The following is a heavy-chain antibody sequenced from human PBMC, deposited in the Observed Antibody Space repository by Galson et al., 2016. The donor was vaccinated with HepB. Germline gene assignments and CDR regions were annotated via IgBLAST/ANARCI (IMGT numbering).Heavy chain of an antibody. CDR2: INVDGNEK. Sequence: SLRLSCAASKFSFTSFWMTWVRQAPGKGLEWLANINVDGNEKYYVDSVEGRFTISRDNAKNSVYLQMNALRGEDTAVYYCARGMNFYYYGLAVWGQGPSVTVSS. CDR3: ARGMNFYYYGLAV. J-gene: IGHJ6*02. V-gene: IGHV3-7*01. CDR1: KFSFTSFW.